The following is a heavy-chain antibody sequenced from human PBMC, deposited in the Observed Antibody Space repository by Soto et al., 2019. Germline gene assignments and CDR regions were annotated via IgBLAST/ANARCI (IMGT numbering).Heavy chain of an antibody. CDR2: ISTLSDSI. V-gene: IGHV3-48*01. Sequence: PGGSLRLSCSASGFTFSSYNMNWVRQAPGGGLEWIAYISTLSDSIYYADSVRSRFTISRDNVKNSVYLQMNNLRGDDTAMYYCARKLLGAGNYFFEYWGQGVPVTVSS. J-gene: IGHJ4*02. CDR1: GFTFSSYN. D-gene: IGHD1-7*01. CDR3: ARKLLGAGNYFFEY.